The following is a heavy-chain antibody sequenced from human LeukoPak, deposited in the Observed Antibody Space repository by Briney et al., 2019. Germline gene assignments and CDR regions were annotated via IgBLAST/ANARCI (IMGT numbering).Heavy chain of an antibody. D-gene: IGHD3-10*01. J-gene: IGHJ6*03. CDR1: GGSIHSY. Sequence: SETLSLTCTVSGGSIHSYWSWIRQPAGKGLEWIGRISGSGTITYNPALQSRLTISIDTSKNQFSLKLMSVTAADTAVYYCARGRSSMVRGYYYYYMDVWGKGTTVTISS. CDR2: ISGSGTI. CDR3: ARGRSSMVRGYYYYYMDV. V-gene: IGHV4-4*07.